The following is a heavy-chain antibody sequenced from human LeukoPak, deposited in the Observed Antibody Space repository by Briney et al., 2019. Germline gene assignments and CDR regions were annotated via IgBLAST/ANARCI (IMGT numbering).Heavy chain of an antibody. D-gene: IGHD1-26*01. V-gene: IGHV5-51*01. Sequence: GESLKISCKGSGYSFTRNWIGWVRQMPGKGLEWMGIIYPGDSETRYSPSFQGQVTISGDKSISTANLQWSSLKASGTAMYYCARGSGSNGWAAFDIWGQGTMVTVSS. CDR3: ARGSGSNGWAAFDI. CDR2: IYPGDSET. CDR1: GYSFTRNW. J-gene: IGHJ3*02.